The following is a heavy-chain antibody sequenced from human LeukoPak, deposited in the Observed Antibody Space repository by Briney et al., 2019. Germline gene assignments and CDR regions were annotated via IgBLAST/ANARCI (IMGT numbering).Heavy chain of an antibody. J-gene: IGHJ6*03. D-gene: IGHD5-12*01. CDR1: GFTFSSYA. Sequence: GGSLTLSCAASGFTFSSYARSWVRQAPGEGRKWVSAISGSGGSTYYANSVKGRFTISRDTSKNTLYLHMNRLRAEDTAVYYRARARGYSDNDPDYYHNYVAVWAKGPRSPSP. CDR2: ISGSGGST. CDR3: ARARGYSDNDPDYYHNYVAV. V-gene: IGHV3-23*01.